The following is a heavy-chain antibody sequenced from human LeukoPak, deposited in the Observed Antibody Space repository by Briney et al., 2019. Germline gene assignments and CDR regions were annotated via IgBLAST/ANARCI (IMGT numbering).Heavy chain of an antibody. CDR3: ASDRDPFFASGFGSSWSHDFDI. D-gene: IGHD6-13*01. CDR2: ISNNGGTI. J-gene: IGHJ3*02. CDR1: GFTFSDYY. V-gene: IGHV3-11*04. Sequence: GGSLRLSCAASGFTFSDYYMSWIRQAPGKGLEGVSYISNNGGTIYYADSVKGRFTISRDNAKNSLYLQMNTLRADDTAVFYCASDRDPFFASGFGSSWSHDFDIWGQGTMVTVSS.